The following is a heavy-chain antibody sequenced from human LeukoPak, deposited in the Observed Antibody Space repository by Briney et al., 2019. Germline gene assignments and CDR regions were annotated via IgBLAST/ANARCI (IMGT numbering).Heavy chain of an antibody. CDR1: VGSISNNNW. V-gene: IGHV4-4*02. CDR2: IYHNGRT. CDR3: ARERPSYDYVWGSYRSTRLDY. Sequence: KPSETLSLTCVVSVGSISNNNWCSWVRQPTGQELEWIGEIYHNGRTNYNPALRSRVTISVDSSNNQFSLKLTSVTAADTAMYYCARERPSYDYVWGSYRSTRLDYWGQGTLVTVSS. J-gene: IGHJ4*02. D-gene: IGHD3-16*02.